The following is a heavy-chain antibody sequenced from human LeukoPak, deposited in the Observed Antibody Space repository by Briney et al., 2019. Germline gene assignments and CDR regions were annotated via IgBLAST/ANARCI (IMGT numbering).Heavy chain of an antibody. J-gene: IGHJ4*02. CDR3: ARYSRSWYVFDS. CDR2: ISSSSSYI. D-gene: IGHD6-13*01. V-gene: IGHV3-21*01. Sequence: GGSLRLSCAASGFTFSSYSMNWVRQAPGKGLEWVSSISSSSSYIYYADSVKGRFTISRDNAKNSLYLQMNSLRDEDTAVYYCARYSRSWYVFDSWGQGTPVTVSS. CDR1: GFTFSSYS.